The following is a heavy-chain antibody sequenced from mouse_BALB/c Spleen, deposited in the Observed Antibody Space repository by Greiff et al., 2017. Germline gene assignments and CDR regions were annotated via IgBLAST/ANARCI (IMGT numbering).Heavy chain of an antibody. CDR2: INPYNGAT. J-gene: IGHJ4*01. V-gene: IGHV1-31*01. CDR3: AYYYGSSYAMDY. D-gene: IGHD1-1*01. CDR1: GYSFTGYY. Sequence: EVKLQQSGPELVKPGASVKISCKASGYSFTGYYMHWVKQSHVKSLEWIGRINPYNGATSYNQNFKDKASLTVDKSSSTAYMELHSLTSEDSAVYYCAYYYGSSYAMDYWGQGTSVTVSS.